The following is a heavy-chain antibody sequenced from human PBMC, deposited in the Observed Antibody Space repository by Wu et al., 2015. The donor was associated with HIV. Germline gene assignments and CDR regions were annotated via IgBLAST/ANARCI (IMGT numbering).Heavy chain of an antibody. CDR1: GYTFTSYY. CDR3: AIHIAVGGGFDY. D-gene: IGHD6-19*01. Sequence: QVQLVQSGAEVKKPGASVKVSCKASGYTFTSYYMHWVRQAPGQGLEWMGIINPSGGSTSYAQKFQGRVTMTRDTSTSTVYMELSSLRSEDTAVYYCAIHIAVGGGFDYWGQGTLGHRLL. V-gene: IGHV1-46*03. J-gene: IGHJ4*02. CDR2: INPSGGST.